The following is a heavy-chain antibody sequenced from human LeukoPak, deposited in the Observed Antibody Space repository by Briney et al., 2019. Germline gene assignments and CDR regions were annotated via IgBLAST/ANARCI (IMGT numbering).Heavy chain of an antibody. V-gene: IGHV3-21*01. J-gene: IGHJ1*01. D-gene: IGHD5-12*01. CDR2: IGGSGNDK. CDR1: GFTFSRYI. CDR3: VRAEGSSGSSEYFQH. Sequence: GGSLRLSCVASGFTFSRYIMLWVRQAPGKGLEWASCIGGSGNDKHYIDSVKGRFTISRDNAKNSLFLQMNSLTAQDTAVYYCVRAEGSSGSSEYFQHWGQGTLVTVSS.